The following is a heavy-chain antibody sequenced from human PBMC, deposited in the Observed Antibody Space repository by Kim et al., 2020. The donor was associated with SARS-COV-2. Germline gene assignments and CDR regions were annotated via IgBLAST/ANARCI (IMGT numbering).Heavy chain of an antibody. CDR2: ISSHGDRT. CDR1: GFTFRNYA. V-gene: IGHV3-64*02. J-gene: IGHJ4*02. D-gene: IGHD3-10*01. CDR3: ARTYGSGRLSQGFYYFDR. Sequence: GGSLRLSCAASGFTFRNYAMYWVRQAPGKGLEYVAAISSHGDRTYHADSVKDRFIISRDNAKDTLYLHLGSLRVEDTAYYYCARTYGSGRLSQGFYYFDRWGQGTLVTVSS.